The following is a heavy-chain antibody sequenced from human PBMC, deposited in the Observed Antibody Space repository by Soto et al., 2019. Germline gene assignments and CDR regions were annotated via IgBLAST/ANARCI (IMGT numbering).Heavy chain of an antibody. J-gene: IGHJ5*02. CDR3: ARSPEGGPPPGQQYTWFDP. CDR1: GFNFSSYA. D-gene: IGHD3-16*01. Sequence: GRSLRLSCSACGFNFSSYAIHWVHQATGKWLAWVAVISNERNNKYYADSVKGRFTISRDNSKNTVYLQMNSMRAQDTALYYCARSPEGGPPPGQQYTWFDPWGQGTLVTVSS. V-gene: IGHV3-30-3*01. CDR2: ISNERNNK.